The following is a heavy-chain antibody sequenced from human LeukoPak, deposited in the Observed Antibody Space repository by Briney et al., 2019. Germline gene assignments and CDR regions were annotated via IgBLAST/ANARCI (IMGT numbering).Heavy chain of an antibody. CDR3: ARVVGLTGYSSSWYSGYYYYMDV. Sequence: SVKVSCKASGYTFTSYGISWVRQAPGQGLEWMGGIIPIFGTTNYAQKFQERVTITAEQSTSPAYMELSSLRSEDTAVYYCARVVGLTGYSSSWYSGYYYYMDVWGKGTTVTVSS. V-gene: IGHV1-69*13. CDR1: GYTFTSYG. J-gene: IGHJ6*03. D-gene: IGHD6-13*01. CDR2: IIPIFGTT.